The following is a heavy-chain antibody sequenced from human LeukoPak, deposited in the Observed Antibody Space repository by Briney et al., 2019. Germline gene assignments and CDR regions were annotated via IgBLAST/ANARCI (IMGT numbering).Heavy chain of an antibody. Sequence: NPSETLSLTCAVYGGSFSGYYWSWIRQPPGKGLEWIGEINHSGSTNYNPSLKSRVTISVDTSKNQFSLKLSSVTAADTAVYYCASLRPRYYNYYDRTSNGSWGQGTLVTVSS. CDR1: GGSFSGYY. CDR2: INHSGST. CDR3: ASLRPRYYNYYDRTSNGS. J-gene: IGHJ4*02. V-gene: IGHV4-34*01. D-gene: IGHD3-22*01.